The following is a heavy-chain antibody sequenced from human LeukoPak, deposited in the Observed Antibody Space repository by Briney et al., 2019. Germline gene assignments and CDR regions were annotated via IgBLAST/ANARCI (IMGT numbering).Heavy chain of an antibody. CDR2: INNDASDA. CDR1: GFTFDDYA. V-gene: IGHV3-74*01. CDR3: LGRHSGSLPGDFDI. J-gene: IGHJ3*02. D-gene: IGHD3-10*01. Sequence: PGGSLRLSCAASGFTFDDYAMHWVRQAPGKGLEWVSRINNDASDARYADSVKGRFTISRDNAKNTLYLQMNSLRAEDTAVYYCLGRHSGSLPGDFDIWGQGTMVTVSP.